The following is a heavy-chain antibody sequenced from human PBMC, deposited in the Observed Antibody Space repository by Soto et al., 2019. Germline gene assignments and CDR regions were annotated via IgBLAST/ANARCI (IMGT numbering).Heavy chain of an antibody. Sequence: ASVKVSCKASGYTFTGYYMHWVRQAPGQGLEWMGWINPNSGGTNYAQKFQGRVTMTRDTSISTAYMELSRLRSDDTAVYYCARDRRIAYSRSSPFDYWGQGTLVTVSS. V-gene: IGHV1-2*02. CDR3: ARDRRIAYSRSSPFDY. D-gene: IGHD6-6*01. CDR1: GYTFTGYY. CDR2: INPNSGGT. J-gene: IGHJ4*02.